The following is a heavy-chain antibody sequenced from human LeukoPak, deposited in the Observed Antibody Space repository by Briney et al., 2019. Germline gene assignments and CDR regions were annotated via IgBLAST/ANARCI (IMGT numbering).Heavy chain of an antibody. D-gene: IGHD3-16*02. V-gene: IGHV3-23*01. CDR2: ISGSRGST. Sequence: GGSLRLSCAASGLTFSSYAMSWVRQAPGKGLEWVSAISGSRGSTYYADSVKGRFTISRDNSKNTLYLQMNSLRAEDTAVYYCAKEGYDYVWGSYRYPYNWFDPWGQGTLVTVSS. CDR3: AKEGYDYVWGSYRYPYNWFDP. CDR1: GLTFSSYA. J-gene: IGHJ5*02.